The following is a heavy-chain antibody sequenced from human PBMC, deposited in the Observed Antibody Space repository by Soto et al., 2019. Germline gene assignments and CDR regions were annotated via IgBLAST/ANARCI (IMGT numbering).Heavy chain of an antibody. Sequence: GGSLRLSCAASGFTFSSYWMSWVRQAPGKGLEWVANIKQDGSEKYYVGSVKGRFTISRDNAKNSLYLQMNSLRAEDTAVYYYARVGAGGTCSNYYDMDVWGKGTKVTVSS. CDR1: GFTFSSYW. CDR2: IKQDGSEK. V-gene: IGHV3-7*05. CDR3: ARVGAGGTCSNYYDMDV. J-gene: IGHJ6*03. D-gene: IGHD3-16*01.